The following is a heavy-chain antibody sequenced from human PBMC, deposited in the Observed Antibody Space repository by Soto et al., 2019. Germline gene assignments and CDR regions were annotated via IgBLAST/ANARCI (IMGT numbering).Heavy chain of an antibody. CDR1: GGSISNSY. CDR3: ARVNGVGVAALRFSYYYGMDV. D-gene: IGHD2-15*01. CDR2: IYYSGST. V-gene: IGHV4-59*12. Sequence: SETLSLTCTVSGGSISNSYWSWIRQSPEKGLEWIGYIYYSGSTNYNPSLKSRVTISVDTSKNQFSLKLSSVTAADTAVYYCARVNGVGVAALRFSYYYGMDVWGQGTTVTVSS. J-gene: IGHJ6*02.